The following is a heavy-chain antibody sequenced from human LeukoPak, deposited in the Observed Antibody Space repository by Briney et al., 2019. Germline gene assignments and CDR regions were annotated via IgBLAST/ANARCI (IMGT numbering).Heavy chain of an antibody. Sequence: GGSLRLSCAASGFRLEDYGMHWVRHAPGQGLEWVAGLSSDSNYIDYADSVRGRFSISRDKSKNTVYLQMNSLRAEDTAVYYCARELREHGVFDIWGQGTMVTVSS. D-gene: IGHD1-26*01. CDR1: GFRLEDYG. CDR3: ARELREHGVFDI. J-gene: IGHJ3*02. CDR2: LSSDSNYI. V-gene: IGHV3-9*01.